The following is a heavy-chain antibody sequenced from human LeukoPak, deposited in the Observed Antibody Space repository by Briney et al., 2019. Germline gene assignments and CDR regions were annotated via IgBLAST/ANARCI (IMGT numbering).Heavy chain of an antibody. CDR3: SNGIYDRSY. D-gene: IGHD3-22*01. CDR1: GFIFSDHY. V-gene: IGHV3-7*01. J-gene: IGHJ4*02. CDR2: IEQDGSEE. Sequence: PGGSLRLSCAVSGFIFSDHYMDWVRQAPGKGLEWLANIEQDGSEEYYLDSVRGRFTVSRDNAKNTLYLQMNSLRAEDTAVYYCSNGIYDRSYWGQGTQVTVSS.